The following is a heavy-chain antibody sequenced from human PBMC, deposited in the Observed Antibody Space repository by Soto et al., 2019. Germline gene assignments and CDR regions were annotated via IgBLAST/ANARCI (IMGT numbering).Heavy chain of an antibody. D-gene: IGHD2-2*01. J-gene: IGHJ5*01. V-gene: IGHV1-18*04. CDR2: VSGNNGAS. CDR3: VRDQKYFRVNGNWFDS. Sequence: QVQLMQSGTEVKKPGASVTVSCKASGYTSADFGISWVRQAPGQGLEWMGWVSGNNGASNPAPKVQGRITMTLDTSTGVSYMALRSLRSDDTAIYDCVRDQKYFRVNGNWFDSWCQGTLVSLSS. CDR1: GYTSADFG.